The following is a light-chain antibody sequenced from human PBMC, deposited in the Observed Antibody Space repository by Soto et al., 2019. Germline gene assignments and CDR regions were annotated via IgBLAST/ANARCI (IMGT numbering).Light chain of an antibody. V-gene: IGLV2-14*01. CDR1: SSDVGGYNY. CDR3: SSYTGSSTYVV. J-gene: IGLJ2*01. CDR2: DVS. Sequence: QSALTQPASVSGSPGQSITISCTGTSSDVGGYNYVSWYQQHPGKAPKLMIYDVSNRPSGVSNRFSGSKYGNTASLTISGLPAEDEADYYCSSYTGSSTYVVFGGGTKLTVL.